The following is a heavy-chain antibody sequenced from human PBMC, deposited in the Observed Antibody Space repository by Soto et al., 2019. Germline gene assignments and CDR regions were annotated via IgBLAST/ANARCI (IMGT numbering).Heavy chain of an antibody. J-gene: IGHJ6*02. V-gene: IGHV1-69*12. CDR3: ASRITEPPNYYTGMEV. Sequence: QVQLVQSGAEVKKPGSSVKVSCKASGGTFSSYAINWVRQAPGQGLEWMGGIIPIFGTADYAQKFQGRVTITADEPTSTASMELSSLRPENTAVYYCASRITEPPNYYTGMEVGGQGTTSPSP. D-gene: IGHD1-1*01. CDR1: GGTFSSYA. CDR2: IIPIFGTA.